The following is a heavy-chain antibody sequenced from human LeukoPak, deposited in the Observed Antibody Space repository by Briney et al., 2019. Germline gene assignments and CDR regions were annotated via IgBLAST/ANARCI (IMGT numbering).Heavy chain of an antibody. J-gene: IGHJ4*02. CDR2: INPSGGRT. CDR1: GYTFANYY. D-gene: IGHD2/OR15-2a*01. CDR3: ARQESYSNAIGMGY. Sequence: ASVKVSCKASGYTFANYYMHWVRQAPGQGLEWMGMINPSGGRTTYAQKFQGRVTMTRDTSTSTLYMELSSLRSEDTAVYYCARQESYSNAIGMGYWGQGTLVTVSS. V-gene: IGHV1-46*01.